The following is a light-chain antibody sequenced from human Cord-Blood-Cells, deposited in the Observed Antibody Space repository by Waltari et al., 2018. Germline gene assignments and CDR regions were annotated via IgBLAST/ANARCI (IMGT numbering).Light chain of an antibody. Sequence: QSALTQPPSASGSPGQSVTISCTGTSSDVGGYNYVSWYQQHPGKAPKLMIYEVSKRPAGVPDRCSGSKSGNTACLTVSGLQAEDEADYYCSSYAGSNNRVFGGGTKLTVL. J-gene: IGLJ3*02. CDR2: EVS. V-gene: IGLV2-8*01. CDR1: SSDVGGYNY. CDR3: SSYAGSNNRV.